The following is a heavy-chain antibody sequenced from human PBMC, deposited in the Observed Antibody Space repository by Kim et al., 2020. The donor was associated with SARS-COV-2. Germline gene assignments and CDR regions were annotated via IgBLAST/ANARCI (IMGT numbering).Heavy chain of an antibody. J-gene: IGHJ4*02. D-gene: IGHD1-7*01. CDR1: GFTFSSYW. V-gene: IGHV3-7*03. CDR3: ARDHSYLRRTTYYFDY. Sequence: GGSLRLSCAASGFTFSSYWMSWVRQAPGKGLEWVANIKQDGSEKYYVDSVKGRFTISRDNAKNSLYLQMNSLRAEDTAVYYCARDHSYLRRTTYYFDYWGQGTLVTVSS. CDR2: IKQDGSEK.